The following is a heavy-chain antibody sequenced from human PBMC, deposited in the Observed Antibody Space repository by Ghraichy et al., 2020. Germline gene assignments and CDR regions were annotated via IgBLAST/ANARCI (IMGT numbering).Heavy chain of an antibody. Sequence: GGSLRLSCAASGFIFNSYEMNWVRQAPGKGLEWISYIVSSGSTIHYADSVKGRFTISRDNAKDSLYLQMDSLSAEDTAVYYCARSSKTLYDIPEYYYYGMDVWGQGTTVTVSS. CDR1: GFIFNSYE. CDR3: ARSSKTLYDIPEYYYYGMDV. D-gene: IGHD3-9*01. V-gene: IGHV3-48*03. J-gene: IGHJ6*02. CDR2: IVSSGSTI.